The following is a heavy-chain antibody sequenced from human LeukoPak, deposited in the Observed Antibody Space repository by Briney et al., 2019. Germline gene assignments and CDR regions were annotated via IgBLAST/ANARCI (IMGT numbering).Heavy chain of an antibody. V-gene: IGHV1-8*03. Sequence: ASVMVSCKASGYTFTSYDINWVRQATGQGLEWMGWMNPNSGNTGYAQKFQGRVTITRNTSISTAYMELSSLRSEDTAVYYCARGKIIWRLFDYWGQGTLVTVSS. D-gene: IGHD3-16*01. CDR2: MNPNSGNT. CDR1: GYTFTSYD. J-gene: IGHJ4*02. CDR3: ARGKIIWRLFDY.